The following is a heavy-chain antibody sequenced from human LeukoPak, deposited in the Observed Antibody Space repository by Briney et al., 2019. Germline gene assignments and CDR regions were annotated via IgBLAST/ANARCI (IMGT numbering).Heavy chain of an antibody. CDR1: GGPISSGSYL. CDR2: IYTSGST. CDR3: AREGSGGDYYFDY. V-gene: IGHV4-61*02. Sequence: SDTLSLMCSLWGGPISSGSYLWRWIRQPGGKGVEGIERIYTSGSTNYNPSLKSRVTISVDTSKNQISLKLSSVTAADTAVYYCAREGSGGDYYFDYWGQGTLVTVSS. J-gene: IGHJ4*02. D-gene: IGHD2-21*02.